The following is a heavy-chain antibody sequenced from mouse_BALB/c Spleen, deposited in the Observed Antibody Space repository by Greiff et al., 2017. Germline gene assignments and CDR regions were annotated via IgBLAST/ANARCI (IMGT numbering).Heavy chain of an antibody. D-gene: IGHD2-1*01. V-gene: IGHV3-8*02. CDR3: ARFYGNYFYFDY. CDR1: GDSITSGY. J-gene: IGHJ2*01. Sequence: DQLQQSGPSLVKPSQTLSLTCSVTGDSITSGYWNWIRKFPGNKLEYMGYISYSGSTYYNPSLKSRISITRDTSKNQYYLQLNSVTTEDTATYYCARFYGNYFYFDYWGQGTTLTVSS. CDR2: ISYSGST.